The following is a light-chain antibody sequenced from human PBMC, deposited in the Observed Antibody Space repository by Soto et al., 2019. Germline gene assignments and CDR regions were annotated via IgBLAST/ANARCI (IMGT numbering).Light chain of an antibody. CDR2: DVS. V-gene: IGLV2-18*02. Sequence: QSVLTQPPSVSGSPGQSVTISCTGTSSDVGSYNRVAWYQQPPGTAPNLMIYDVSNRPSAVPDRFSGSKSGNTASLTISGLQPEDEADYYCSSFTSSSTYVFGTGTKVTVL. CDR3: SSFTSSSTYV. J-gene: IGLJ1*01. CDR1: SSDVGSYNR.